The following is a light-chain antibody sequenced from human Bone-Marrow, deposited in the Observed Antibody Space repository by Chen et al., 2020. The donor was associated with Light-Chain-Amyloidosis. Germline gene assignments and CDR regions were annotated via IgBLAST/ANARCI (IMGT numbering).Light chain of an antibody. J-gene: IGLJ2*01. V-gene: IGLV3-25*03. CDR3: QSADSSGTYEVR. Sequence: SYELTQPPSVSVSPGQTARIPCSGDALPPKYSYWYQQKPGQAPVLVIHSDTERPSGTSERVSGSSAGTTGTLTISGVQAEDEADYHCQSADSSGTYEVRFGGGTKLTVL. CDR2: SDT. CDR1: ALPPKY.